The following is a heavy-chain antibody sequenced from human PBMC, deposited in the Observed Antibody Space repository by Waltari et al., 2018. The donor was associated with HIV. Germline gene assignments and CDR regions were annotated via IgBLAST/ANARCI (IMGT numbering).Heavy chain of an antibody. D-gene: IGHD3-10*01. CDR3: ATQRDSGSYYLDH. J-gene: IGHJ4*02. V-gene: IGHV1-8*01. CDR2: MNTNSGNT. CDR1: GYTFTKYD. Sequence: QVQVVQSGAEVKKPGASVKVSCKTSGYTFTKYDINWVRQATGQGLEWLGWMNTNSGNTGYAQNFQGRITMTRKTSIDTAYMELRGLTSDDTAVYYCATQRDSGSYYLDHWGQGTLVTVSP.